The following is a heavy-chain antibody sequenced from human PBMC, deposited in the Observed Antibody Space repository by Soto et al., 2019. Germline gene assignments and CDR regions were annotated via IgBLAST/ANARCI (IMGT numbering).Heavy chain of an antibody. D-gene: IGHD6-13*01. J-gene: IGHJ5*02. CDR2: IIPIFGTA. Sequence: QVQLVQSGAEVKKPGSSVKVSCKASGGTFSSYAISWVRQAPGQGLEWMGGIIPIFGTANYAQKLQGRVTMTTDTSTSTAYMELRSLRSDDTAVYYCARDLHSSTYNWFDPWGQGTLVTVSS. V-gene: IGHV1-69*06. CDR1: GGTFSSYA. CDR3: ARDLHSSTYNWFDP.